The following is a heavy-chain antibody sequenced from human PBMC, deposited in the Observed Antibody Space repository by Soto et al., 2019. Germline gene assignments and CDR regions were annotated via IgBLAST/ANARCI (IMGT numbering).Heavy chain of an antibody. V-gene: IGHV4-30-2*01. Sequence: SETLSLTCAVSGGSIISGGYSWSWILQPPGNGLEWIGYIYHSGSTYYNPSLKSRVTISVDRSKNQFSLKLSSVTAADTAVYYCAREVVVAAEIPSPPRYNWFDPWGQGTLVTVSS. CDR3: AREVVVAAEIPSPPRYNWFDP. D-gene: IGHD2-15*01. J-gene: IGHJ5*02. CDR2: IYHSGST. CDR1: GGSIISGGYS.